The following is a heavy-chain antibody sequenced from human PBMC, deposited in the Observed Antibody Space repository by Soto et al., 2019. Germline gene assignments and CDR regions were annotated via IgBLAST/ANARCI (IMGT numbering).Heavy chain of an antibody. D-gene: IGHD6-6*01. CDR3: AKNLGRSSSSEGSVC. CDR1: GFTFSSYA. V-gene: IGHV3-23*01. CDR2: ITGSGGST. J-gene: IGHJ4*02. Sequence: PGGSLRLSCAASGFTFSSYAMSWVRQAPGKGLEWVSTITGSGGSTYYADSVKGRFTISRDNSKNTLYLQMNSLRAEDTAEYYCAKNLGRSSSSEGSVCWGQGTLVTVSS.